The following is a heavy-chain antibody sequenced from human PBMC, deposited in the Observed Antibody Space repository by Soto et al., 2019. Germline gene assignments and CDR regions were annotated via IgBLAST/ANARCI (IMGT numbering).Heavy chain of an antibody. CDR3: ATAEVDY. Sequence: GGSLRLSCAASGFTFGDYWMHWVRQPPGKGPEWVSRMTGDGRTAQYADSVKGRFTASRDNAKSTLYLQMNSLRAEDTAVYYCATAEVDYWGPGTLVTVSS. J-gene: IGHJ4*02. V-gene: IGHV3-74*03. CDR2: MTGDGRTA. CDR1: GFTFGDYW.